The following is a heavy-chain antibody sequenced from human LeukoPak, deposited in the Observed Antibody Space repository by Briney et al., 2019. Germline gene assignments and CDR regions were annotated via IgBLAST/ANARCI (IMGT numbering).Heavy chain of an antibody. CDR3: AREGDGSYYMDV. CDR2: ISSSGSYI. V-gene: IGHV3-21*01. CDR1: GFTFSSYS. D-gene: IGHD5-24*01. Sequence: GGSLRLSCAASGFTFSSYSMNWVRQAPGKGLEWVSSISSSGSYIYYADSVKGRFTISRDNAKNSLYLQMNSLRAEDTAVYYCAREGDGSYYMDVWGKGTTVTISS. J-gene: IGHJ6*03.